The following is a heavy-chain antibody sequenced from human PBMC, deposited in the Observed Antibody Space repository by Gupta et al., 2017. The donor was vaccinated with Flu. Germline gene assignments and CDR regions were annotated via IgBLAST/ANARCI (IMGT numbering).Heavy chain of an antibody. D-gene: IGHD3-3*01. J-gene: IGHJ6*03. Sequence: WGRQAPGKGLDWVASISYDGVHKDVADSVKRRFTTYRDNSKNTLYREMNSLGVEDTAVYYCAKIETQEDDDWSGYYNIMDVWGKGTTGTVSS. CDR2: ISYDGVHK. CDR3: AKIETQEDDDWSGYYNIMDV. V-gene: IGHV3-30*18.